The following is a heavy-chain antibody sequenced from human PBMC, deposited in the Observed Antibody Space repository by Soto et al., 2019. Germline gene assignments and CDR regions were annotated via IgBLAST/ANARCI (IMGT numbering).Heavy chain of an antibody. CDR1: GFSLSTTGVG. J-gene: IGHJ5*02. D-gene: IGHD3-10*01. Sequence: QITLKESGPTLVRPTQTLTLTCTFSGFSLSTTGVGVGWIRQPPGKALEWLALIYWDDDKRYSPSLKSRLTLTNDTSKNEVILTMTTMDPVDTARYYCAHRLPHYGLGRERGIWSVPGGQGTLVNVSS. CDR2: IYWDDDK. CDR3: AHRLPHYGLGRERGIWSVP. V-gene: IGHV2-5*02.